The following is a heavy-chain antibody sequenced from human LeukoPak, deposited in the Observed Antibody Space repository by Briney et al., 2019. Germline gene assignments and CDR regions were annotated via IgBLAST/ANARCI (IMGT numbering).Heavy chain of an antibody. CDR2: ISSSGTTI. V-gene: IGHV3-11*04. CDR1: GFTFSDYY. J-gene: IGHJ4*02. Sequence: GGSLRLSCAASGFTFSDYYMSWIRQAPGKGLEWVSYISSSGTTIYYADSVKGRFTISRDNAKNSLYLHMNSLRAEDTAVYYCASLRYYYDSSGYGLNWGQGTLVTVSS. CDR3: ASLRYYYDSSGYGLN. D-gene: IGHD3-22*01.